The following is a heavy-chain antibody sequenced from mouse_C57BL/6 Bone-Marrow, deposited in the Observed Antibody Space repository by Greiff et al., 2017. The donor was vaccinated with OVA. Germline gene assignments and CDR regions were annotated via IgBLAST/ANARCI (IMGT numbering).Heavy chain of an antibody. Sequence: EVKLMESGTVLARPGASVKMSCKTSGYTFTSYWMHWVKQRPGQGLEWIGAIYPGNSVTSYNQKFKGKAKLTAVTSASTAYMALSSLTNEDSAVLYGKRGGNWDPNYARDYGGKGTTVTVSS. CDR1: GYTFTSYW. CDR3: KRGGNWDPNYARDY. D-gene: IGHD4-1*01. CDR2: IYPGNSVT. J-gene: IGHJ4*01. V-gene: IGHV1-5*01.